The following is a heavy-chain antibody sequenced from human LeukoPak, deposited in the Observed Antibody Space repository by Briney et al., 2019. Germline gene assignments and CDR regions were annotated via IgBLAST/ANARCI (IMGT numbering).Heavy chain of an antibody. CDR2: INPSDGST. V-gene: IGHV1-46*01. CDR3: ARSVTIFGVATLGY. D-gene: IGHD3-3*01. Sequence: ASVKVSCKASGYAFTVYHMHWVRQAPGQGLEWMGIINPSDGSTTYAQKFQGRVSITRDMSTSTIYMELSSLRSDDTAVYYCARSVTIFGVATLGYWGQGTPVTVSS. CDR1: GYAFTVYH. J-gene: IGHJ4*02.